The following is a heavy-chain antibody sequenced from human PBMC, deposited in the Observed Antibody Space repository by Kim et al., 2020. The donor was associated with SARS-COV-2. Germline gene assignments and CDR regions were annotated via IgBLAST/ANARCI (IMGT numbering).Heavy chain of an antibody. D-gene: IGHD6-13*01. V-gene: IGHV1-8*01. Sequence: ASVKVSCKASGYTFTSYDINWVRQATGQGLEWMGWMNPNSGNTGYAQKFQGRVTMTRNTSISTAYMELSSLRSEDTAVYYCARFDDIAAAGTVVLPYYYYGMDVWGQGTTVTVSS. CDR2: MNPNSGNT. CDR1: GYTFTSYD. J-gene: IGHJ6*02. CDR3: ARFDDIAAAGTVVLPYYYYGMDV.